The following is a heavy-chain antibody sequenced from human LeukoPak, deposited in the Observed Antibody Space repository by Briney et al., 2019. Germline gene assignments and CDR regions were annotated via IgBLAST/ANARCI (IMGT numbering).Heavy chain of an antibody. Sequence: PGGSLRLSCAASGFTFSSYSMNWVRQAPGKGLEWVSYISSSSSTIYYADSVKGRFTISRDNAKNSLYLQMNSLRAEDTAVYYCARTYITIFGNAFDIWGQGTMVTVSS. J-gene: IGHJ3*02. CDR2: ISSSSSTI. CDR1: GFTFSSYS. D-gene: IGHD3-3*01. CDR3: ARTYITIFGNAFDI. V-gene: IGHV3-48*01.